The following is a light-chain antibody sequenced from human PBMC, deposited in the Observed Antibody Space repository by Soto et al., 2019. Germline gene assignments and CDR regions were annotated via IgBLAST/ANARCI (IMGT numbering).Light chain of an antibody. Sequence: QSALTQPASVSGSPGQSITISCTGTSSDVGGYNYVSWYQHHPGKAPKLLIYDVSNRPSGISNRFSGSKSDNTASLTISGLRPEDEAEYDYSSYTTSNTRPIVFGTGTKLTVL. V-gene: IGLV2-14*03. CDR3: SSYTTSNTRPIV. CDR2: DVS. J-gene: IGLJ1*01. CDR1: SSDVGGYNY.